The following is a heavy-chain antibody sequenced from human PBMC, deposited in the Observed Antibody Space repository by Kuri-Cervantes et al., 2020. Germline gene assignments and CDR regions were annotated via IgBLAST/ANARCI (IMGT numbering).Heavy chain of an antibody. CDR3: ARDYYDSSGGAFDI. D-gene: IGHD3-22*01. Sequence: GGSLRLSCAASGFTFSNAWMSWVRQAPGKGLEWVGRIKSKTDGGTTDYAAPVKGRFTISRDDSKNTLYLQMSSLKTEDTAVYYCARDYYDSSGGAFDIWGQGTMVTVSS. V-gene: IGHV3-15*01. J-gene: IGHJ3*02. CDR2: IKSKTDGGTT. CDR1: GFTFSNAW.